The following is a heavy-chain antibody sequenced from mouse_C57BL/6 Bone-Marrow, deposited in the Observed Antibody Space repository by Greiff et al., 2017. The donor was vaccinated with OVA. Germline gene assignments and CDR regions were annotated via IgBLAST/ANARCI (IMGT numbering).Heavy chain of an antibody. V-gene: IGHV1-74*01. CDR3: ARGGIYYDYDGAMDY. CDR1: GYTFTSYW. J-gene: IGHJ4*01. D-gene: IGHD2-4*01. CDR2: IHPSDSDT. Sequence: VQLQQPGAELVKPGASVKVSCKASGYTFTSYWMHWVKQRPGQGLEWIGRIHPSDSDTNYNQKFKGKATLTVDKSSSTAYMQLSSLTSEDSAVYYCARGGIYYDYDGAMDYWGQGTSVTVSS.